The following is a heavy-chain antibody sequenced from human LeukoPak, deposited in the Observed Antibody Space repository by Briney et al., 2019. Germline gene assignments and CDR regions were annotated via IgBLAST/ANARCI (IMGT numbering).Heavy chain of an antibody. V-gene: IGHV4-28*01. D-gene: IGHD2-15*01. CDR2: IYYSGST. Sequence: PSETLSLTCAVSGYSISSSNWWGWIRQPPGKGLGWIGYIYYSGSTYYNPSLKSRVTMSVDTSKNQFSLKLSSVTAVDTAVYYCAGGGYCSGGSCYPGPPDYWGQGNLVTVSS. CDR3: AGGGYCSGGSCYPGPPDY. J-gene: IGHJ4*02. CDR1: GYSISSSNW.